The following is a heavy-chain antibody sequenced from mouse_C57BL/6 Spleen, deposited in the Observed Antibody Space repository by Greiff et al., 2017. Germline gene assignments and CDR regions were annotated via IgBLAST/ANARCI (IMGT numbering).Heavy chain of an antibody. Sequence: QVQLKQSGPELVKPGASVKISCKASGYAFSSSWMNWVKQRPGKGLEWIGRIYPGDGDTNYNGKFKGKATLTADKSSSTAYMQLSSLTSEDSAVYFCARGVYGNYDWYFDVWGTGTTVTVSS. CDR2: IYPGDGDT. CDR3: ARGVYGNYDWYFDV. J-gene: IGHJ1*03. V-gene: IGHV1-82*01. D-gene: IGHD2-10*02. CDR1: GYAFSSSW.